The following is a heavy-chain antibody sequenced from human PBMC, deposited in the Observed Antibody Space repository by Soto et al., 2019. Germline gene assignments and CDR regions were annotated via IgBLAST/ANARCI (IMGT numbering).Heavy chain of an antibody. CDR3: ARAPPRTVTTAGWYFDL. D-gene: IGHD4-4*01. CDR2: ISYDGSNK. V-gene: IGHV3-30-3*01. CDR1: GFTFSSYA. J-gene: IGHJ2*01. Sequence: QVQLVESGGGVVQPGRSLRLSCAASGFTFSSYAMHWVRQAPGKGLEWVAVISYDGSNKYYADSVKGRFTISRDNSKNXPYLQRNSLRAEDTAVYYCARAPPRTVTTAGWYFDLWGRGTLVTVSS.